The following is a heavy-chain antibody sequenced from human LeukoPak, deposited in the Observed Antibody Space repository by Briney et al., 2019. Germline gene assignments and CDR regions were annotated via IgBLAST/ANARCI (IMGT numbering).Heavy chain of an antibody. CDR2: ISGTSRTI. Sequence: GGSLRLSCVASGFTFNKYSMNWVRQAPGKGLQWLSYISGTSRTIYYADSVKGRFAISRDNARNSLYLQMSSLRVEDTAVYYCAKDYNRAYYYGSGFDYWGQGTLVTVSS. CDR3: AKDYNRAYYYGSGFDY. D-gene: IGHD3-10*01. CDR1: GFTFNKYS. V-gene: IGHV3-48*01. J-gene: IGHJ4*02.